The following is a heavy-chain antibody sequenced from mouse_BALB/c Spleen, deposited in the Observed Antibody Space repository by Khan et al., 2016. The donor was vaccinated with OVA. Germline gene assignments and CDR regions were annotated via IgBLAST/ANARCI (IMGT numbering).Heavy chain of an antibody. Sequence: IQLVQSGAELVKPGASVKLSCTASGFNIKDTYIHWVMQRPEQGLEWIGRIDPANGNTKYDPKFQGKATITADTSSNTDYLQLSSLTSEDTAVYYCAGGGWSYAMDYWGQGTSVTVAS. D-gene: IGHD1-1*02. CDR3: AGGGWSYAMDY. V-gene: IGHV14-3*02. CDR2: IDPANGNT. CDR1: GFNIKDTY. J-gene: IGHJ4*01.